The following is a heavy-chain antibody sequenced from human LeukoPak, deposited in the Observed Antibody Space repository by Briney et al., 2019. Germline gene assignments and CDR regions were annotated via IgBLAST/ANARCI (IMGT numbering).Heavy chain of an antibody. CDR1: GFTFSSYG. D-gene: IGHD4-23*01. J-gene: IGHJ3*02. CDR3: ARDFGTTVVTPDAFDI. CDR2: IWYDGSNK. Sequence: GGSLRLSCAASGFTFSSYGMHWVRQAPGKGLEWVAVIWYDGSNKYYADSVKGRFTISRDNSKNTLYLQMNSLRAEDTAVYYCARDFGTTVVTPDAFDIWGQGTMVTVSS. V-gene: IGHV3-33*01.